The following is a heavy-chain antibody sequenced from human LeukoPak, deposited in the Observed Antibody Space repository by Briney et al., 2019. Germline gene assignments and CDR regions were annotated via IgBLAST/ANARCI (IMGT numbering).Heavy chain of an antibody. J-gene: IGHJ6*02. Sequence: PSETLSLTCAVYGGSFSGYYWSWIRQPPGKGLEWIGEINHSGSTNYNPSLKSRVTISVDTSKNQFSLKLSSVTAADTAVYYCARDPRYCSSTSCSNYYYYYGMDVWGQGTTVTVSS. CDR2: INHSGST. CDR1: GGSFSGYY. CDR3: ARDPRYCSSTSCSNYYYYYGMDV. D-gene: IGHD2-2*01. V-gene: IGHV4-34*01.